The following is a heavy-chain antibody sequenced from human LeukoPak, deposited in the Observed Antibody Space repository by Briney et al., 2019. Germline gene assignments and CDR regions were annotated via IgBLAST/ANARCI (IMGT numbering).Heavy chain of an antibody. J-gene: IGHJ6*02. Sequence: SVKVSCKASGGTFSSYAISWVRQAPGQGLEWMGRIIPILGIANYAQKFQGRVTITADKSTSTAYMELSSLRSEDTAVYYCARAFYGSGSYYRPSYYYYGMDVWGQGTTVTVSS. D-gene: IGHD3-10*01. CDR3: ARAFYGSGSYYRPSYYYYGMDV. V-gene: IGHV1-69*04. CDR2: IIPILGIA. CDR1: GGTFSSYA.